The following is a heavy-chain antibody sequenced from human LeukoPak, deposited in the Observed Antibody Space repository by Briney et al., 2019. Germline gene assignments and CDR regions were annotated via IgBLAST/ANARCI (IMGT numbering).Heavy chain of an antibody. D-gene: IGHD5-12*01. Sequence: GGSLRLSCAASGFTSSSNAMGWVRQAPGKGVEWVSAISPGGSPYYSDSVKGRFTISRDNSKNTLYLQMNSLRAEDTAVYYCVKRELYIVATTWGQGTLVTVSS. J-gene: IGHJ5*02. CDR1: GFTSSSNA. CDR2: ISPGGSP. V-gene: IGHV3-23*01. CDR3: VKRELYIVATT.